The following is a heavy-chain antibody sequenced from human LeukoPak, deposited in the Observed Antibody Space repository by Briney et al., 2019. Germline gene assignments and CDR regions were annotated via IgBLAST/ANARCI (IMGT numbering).Heavy chain of an antibody. D-gene: IGHD5-18*01. CDR3: ARRLRTAMVEYYFDY. Sequence: GESLKISCKGAGYSFTSYWIGWVRHMAGKGLEWMGIIYPGDSDTRYSPSVQGQVTISADKSISTAYLQWSSLKASDTAMYYCARRLRTAMVEYYFDYWGQGTLVTVSS. CDR2: IYPGDSDT. CDR1: GYSFTSYW. J-gene: IGHJ4*02. V-gene: IGHV5-51*01.